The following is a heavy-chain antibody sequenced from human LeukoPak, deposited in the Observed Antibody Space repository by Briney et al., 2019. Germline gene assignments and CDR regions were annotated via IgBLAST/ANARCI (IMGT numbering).Heavy chain of an antibody. J-gene: IGHJ4*02. D-gene: IGHD2-8*02. CDR3: ATYRQVLLPFES. CDR1: GFTFSTFA. V-gene: IGHV3-23*01. Sequence: GGSLRLSCAASGFTFSTFAMIWVRQPPGKGLEWVSSIFPGGGEIHYADSVRGRFTISRDNSKSTLSLQMNNLRAEDTAIYYCATYRQVLLPFESWGQGTLVTVSS. CDR2: IFPGGGEI.